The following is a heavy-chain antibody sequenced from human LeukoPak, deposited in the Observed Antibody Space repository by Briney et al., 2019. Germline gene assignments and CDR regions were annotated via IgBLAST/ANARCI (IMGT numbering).Heavy chain of an antibody. D-gene: IGHD6-19*01. CDR2: IIPIFGTA. CDR1: GGTFSSYA. V-gene: IGHV1-69*05. Sequence: ASVKVSCKASGGTFSSYAISWVRQAPGQGLEWMGGIIPIFGTANYAQKFQGRVTITTDESTSTAYMELSSLRSEDTAVYYCARDPSSGSGAFDIWGQGTMVTVSS. J-gene: IGHJ3*02. CDR3: ARDPSSGSGAFDI.